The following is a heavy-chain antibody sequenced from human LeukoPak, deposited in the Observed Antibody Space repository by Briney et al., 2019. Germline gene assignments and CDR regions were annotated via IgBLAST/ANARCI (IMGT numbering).Heavy chain of an antibody. V-gene: IGHV1-46*01. CDR2: INPSGGSA. CDR3: AREGYSGYDVSTWFDY. Sequence: ASVKVSCKASGYTFTGYYMHWVRQAPGQGLEWMGIINPSGGSASYAQKFQGRVTMTRDMSTSTVYMELSSLRSEDTAVYYCAREGYSGYDVSTWFDYWGQGTLVTVSS. CDR1: GYTFTGYY. D-gene: IGHD5-12*01. J-gene: IGHJ4*02.